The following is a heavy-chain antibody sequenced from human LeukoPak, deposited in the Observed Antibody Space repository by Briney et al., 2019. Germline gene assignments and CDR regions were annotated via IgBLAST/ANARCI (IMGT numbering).Heavy chain of an antibody. Sequence: SETLSLTCTVSGGSISSGDYYWSWIRQPPGKGLEWIGYIYYSGSTNYNPSLKSLVTISIDTSKNQFSLRLSSVTAADTAVYYCARAVAANVDYWGQGTLVTVSS. CDR3: ARAVAANVDY. CDR2: IYYSGST. D-gene: IGHD6-19*01. CDR1: GGSISSGDYY. V-gene: IGHV4-61*08. J-gene: IGHJ4*02.